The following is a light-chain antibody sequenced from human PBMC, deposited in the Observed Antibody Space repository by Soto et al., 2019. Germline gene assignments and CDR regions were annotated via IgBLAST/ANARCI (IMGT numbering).Light chain of an antibody. CDR2: AAS. V-gene: IGKV1-12*01. CDR3: QQANGFPLT. J-gene: IGKJ4*01. CDR1: QSTSSY. Sequence: DIKITQSPSTLSASVGDRVTITCRASQSTSSYLAWYPQKPGKAPKLLIYAASSLPSGVPSRFSGSGAGTDFTRTISSLQPEDVATDYCQQANGFPLTFGAGTKVDIK.